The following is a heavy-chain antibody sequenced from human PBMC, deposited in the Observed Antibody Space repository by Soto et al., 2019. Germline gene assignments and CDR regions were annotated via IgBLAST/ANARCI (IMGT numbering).Heavy chain of an antibody. V-gene: IGHV3-74*01. Sequence: EVQLVESGGDLVQPGGSLRLSCAASGFTFSSHWMHWVRRVPGKGLVWVSHINTDGGITGYADSVKGRFTISRDNAKNTLYPQMNGLRVEDTSVYYCTRESGYCSRTSCYRRAFDSWGQGTMVTVSS. D-gene: IGHD2-2*01. J-gene: IGHJ3*02. CDR3: TRESGYCSRTSCYRRAFDS. CDR1: GFTFSSHW. CDR2: INTDGGIT.